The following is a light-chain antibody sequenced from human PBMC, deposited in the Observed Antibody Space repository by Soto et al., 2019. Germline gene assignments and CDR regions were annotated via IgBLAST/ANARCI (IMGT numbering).Light chain of an antibody. V-gene: IGKV3-20*01. CDR1: QSVSSNY. J-gene: IGKJ1*01. CDR3: QQYGSSIQT. CDR2: GAS. Sequence: EIVLTQFPGTLSLSPGERATLSCRASQSVSSNYLAWYQQRPGQPPNLLIFGASNRAPGIPDRFSGSGSGTDFTLTISRMATEDFAVYYCQQYGSSIQTFGQGTKVDIK.